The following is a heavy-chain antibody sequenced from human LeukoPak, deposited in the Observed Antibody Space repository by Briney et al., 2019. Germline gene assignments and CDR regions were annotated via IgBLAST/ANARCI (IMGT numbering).Heavy chain of an antibody. CDR3: ARDGGRGYCSGGSCNWFDP. Sequence: SETLSLTCTVSGGSINSYYWSWIRQSPGKGLEWIGFIYYSGGITYNPSLKSRVTISVDTSKNQFSLRLSSVTAADTAVYYCARDGGRGYCSGGSCNWFDPWGQGTLVTVSS. V-gene: IGHV4-59*01. CDR2: IYYSGGI. J-gene: IGHJ5*02. D-gene: IGHD2-15*01. CDR1: GGSINSYY.